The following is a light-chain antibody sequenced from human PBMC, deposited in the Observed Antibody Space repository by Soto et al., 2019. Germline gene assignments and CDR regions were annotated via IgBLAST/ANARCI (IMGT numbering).Light chain of an antibody. CDR3: ASFAGSISL. Sequence: SALTQPPSASGSPGQSVTISCTGTSSDVGGYNYVSWYQQHPGKAPKVMIYEVSKRPSGVPDRFSGSKSGNTASLTVSGLQAEDEADYYCASFAGSISLFGGGTKLTVL. J-gene: IGLJ2*01. V-gene: IGLV2-8*01. CDR1: SSDVGGYNY. CDR2: EVS.